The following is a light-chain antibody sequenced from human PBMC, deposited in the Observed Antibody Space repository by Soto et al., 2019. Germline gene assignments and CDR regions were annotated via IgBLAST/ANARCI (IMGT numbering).Light chain of an antibody. V-gene: IGKV3-20*01. CDR1: QSVNNNY. J-gene: IGKJ2*01. CDR3: QHYGSSPPLYT. Sequence: DIVLTQSPGTLSLSPGERATFSCRASQSVNNNYLAWYQQKPGQTPRLLVSSASTRATGIPDRFSGSGSGTDFTLTISRLEPEDFAVYYCQHYGSSPPLYTCGQGTKLEIK. CDR2: SAS.